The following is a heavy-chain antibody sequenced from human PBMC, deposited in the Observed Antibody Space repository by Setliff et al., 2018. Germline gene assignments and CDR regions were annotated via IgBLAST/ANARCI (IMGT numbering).Heavy chain of an antibody. CDR3: ARVRLGLPMVDY. Sequence: SVKVSCKASGGTFSSYDISWVRQAPGQGLEWMGRIIPIFGTANYAQKLRGRVTMTTDTSTSTAYMELRSLRSDDTAVYYCARVRLGLPMVDYWGQGTLVTVSS. D-gene: IGHD5-18*01. CDR1: GGTFSSYD. CDR2: IIPIFGTA. J-gene: IGHJ4*02. V-gene: IGHV1-69*05.